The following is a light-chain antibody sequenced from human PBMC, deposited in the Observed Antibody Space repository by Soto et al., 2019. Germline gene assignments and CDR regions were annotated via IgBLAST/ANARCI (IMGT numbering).Light chain of an antibody. CDR3: QRRSSWPPT. J-gene: IGKJ5*01. Sequence: EVVFTQSPATLPLSTGERATLSCRASQSVSSYLAWYQQKPGQAPRLLISGASTGSTGIPARCSGSGSGTEFTLTISSLQYEDCAIDYCQRRSSWPPTFGQGTRLAIK. CDR1: QSVSSY. CDR2: GAS. V-gene: IGKV3-11*01.